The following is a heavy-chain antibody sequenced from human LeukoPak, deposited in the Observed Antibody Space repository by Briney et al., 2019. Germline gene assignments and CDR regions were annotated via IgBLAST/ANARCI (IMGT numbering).Heavy chain of an antibody. Sequence: GGSLRLSCAASGFTFISYEMNWVRQAPGKGLEWVSTISGSGDNTYYADSVKGRFTISRDNSKNTLYLQMNSLRAEDTAVYYCARVTYGSGTYGAFDYWGQGTLVTVSS. D-gene: IGHD3-10*01. CDR1: GFTFISYE. CDR2: ISGSGDNT. V-gene: IGHV3-23*01. CDR3: ARVTYGSGTYGAFDY. J-gene: IGHJ4*02.